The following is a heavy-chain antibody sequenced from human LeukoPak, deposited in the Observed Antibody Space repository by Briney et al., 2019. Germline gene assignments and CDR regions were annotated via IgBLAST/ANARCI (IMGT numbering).Heavy chain of an antibody. CDR1: GFTFSSHA. J-gene: IGHJ4*02. CDR2: ISISGDST. Sequence: GGSLRLSCAASGFTFSSHAMSWVRQAPGKGLEYVSGISISGDSTFYADSVKGRFTISRDNSKNTLYLQLNGLRAEDTAVYHCVKGVGSGSQGRLDYWGQGSLVTVSS. V-gene: IGHV3-23*01. D-gene: IGHD3-10*01. CDR3: VKGVGSGSQGRLDY.